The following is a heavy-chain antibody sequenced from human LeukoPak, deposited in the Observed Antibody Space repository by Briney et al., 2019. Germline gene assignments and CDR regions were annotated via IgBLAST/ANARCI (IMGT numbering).Heavy chain of an antibody. V-gene: IGHV3-48*03. CDR3: ARASYCGGGCYYYFDY. CDR1: GFTFKSYE. Sequence: PGGSLRLSCAASGFTFKSYEMNWVRQAPGKGLEWVSYISSSGNTIYYADSVKGRFTISRDNAKNSLSLQMNSLRAEDTAVYYCARASYCGGGCYYYFDYWGQGTLVTVSS. D-gene: IGHD2-15*01. CDR2: ISSSGNTI. J-gene: IGHJ4*02.